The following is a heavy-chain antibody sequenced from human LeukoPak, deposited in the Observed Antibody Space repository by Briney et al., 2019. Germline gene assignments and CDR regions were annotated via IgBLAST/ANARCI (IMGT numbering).Heavy chain of an antibody. CDR1: GFSVRNTY. J-gene: IGHJ6*02. Sequence: PGGSLRLSCAASGFSVRNTYMSWVRQAPGKGLEWVSVIYSGDSGVSTYYADSVKGRFTISRHNSKNTLYLQMSSLRAEDTAVYFCARSAARPRYYYAMDVWGQGTTVTVCS. D-gene: IGHD6-6*01. CDR2: IYSGDSGVST. V-gene: IGHV3-53*04. CDR3: ARSAARPRYYYAMDV.